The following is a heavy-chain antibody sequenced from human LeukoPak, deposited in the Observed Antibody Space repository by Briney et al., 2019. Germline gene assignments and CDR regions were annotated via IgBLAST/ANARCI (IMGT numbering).Heavy chain of an antibody. Sequence: ASVRVSCQPSGYTFNGYYMHWVRQAPGQGVGWMGWINPNSGGRNDAQKFQGSVTMTRDTSISTAYMELSRLRSDDTAVYYCARYHGPTYYYDSSCRPLWDYWGQGTLVTVSS. J-gene: IGHJ4*02. D-gene: IGHD3-22*01. CDR2: INPNSGGR. CDR3: ARYHGPTYYYDSSCRPLWDY. CDR1: GYTFNGYY. V-gene: IGHV1-2*02.